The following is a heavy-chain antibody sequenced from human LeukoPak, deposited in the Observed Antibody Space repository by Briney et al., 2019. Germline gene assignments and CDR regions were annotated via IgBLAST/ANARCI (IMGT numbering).Heavy chain of an antibody. V-gene: IGHV4-59*01. D-gene: IGHD2-15*01. Sequence: PSETLSLTCTVSGDSISSYYWTWIRQPPGRGLEYSGYFYYSGTTNYNPSLKSRVTISVDTSKNQLSLKLRSVTAADTAVYYCASASGGYYQYYMDVWGKGTTVTVAS. CDR1: GDSISSYY. CDR2: FYYSGTT. CDR3: ASASGGYYQYYMDV. J-gene: IGHJ6*03.